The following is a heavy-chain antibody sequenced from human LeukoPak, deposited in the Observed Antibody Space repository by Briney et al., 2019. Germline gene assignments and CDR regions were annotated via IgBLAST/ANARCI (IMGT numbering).Heavy chain of an antibody. D-gene: IGHD2-2*01. V-gene: IGHV3-30*01. Sequence: GGSLRLSCAASGFTFSSYAMHWVRQAPSKGLEWVAVISYDGSNKYYADSVKGRFTISRDNSKNTLYLQMNSLRAEDTAVYYCARDPWYQLLSLGVDYWGQGTLVTVSS. CDR2: ISYDGSNK. J-gene: IGHJ4*02. CDR1: GFTFSSYA. CDR3: ARDPWYQLLSLGVDY.